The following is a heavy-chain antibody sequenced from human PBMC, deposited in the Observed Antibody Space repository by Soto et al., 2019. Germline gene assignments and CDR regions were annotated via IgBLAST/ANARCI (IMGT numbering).Heavy chain of an antibody. D-gene: IGHD4-17*01. J-gene: IGHJ4*02. CDR3: AKVAVTTYR. V-gene: IGHV3-30*18. CDR1: GFTFSSYG. Sequence: QVQLVESGGGVVQPGRSLRLSCAASGFTFSSYGMHWVRQAPGKGLEWVAVISYDGSNKYYEDSVKGRFTISRDNSKNTLYLQMNSLRAEDTAVYYCAKVAVTTYRWGQGTLVTVSS. CDR2: ISYDGSNK.